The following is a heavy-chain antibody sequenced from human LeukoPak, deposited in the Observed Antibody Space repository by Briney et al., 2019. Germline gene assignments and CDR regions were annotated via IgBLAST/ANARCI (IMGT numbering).Heavy chain of an antibody. J-gene: IGHJ6*03. CDR1: GGSIRGYY. Sequence: PSETLSLTCTVSGGSIRGYYWSWVRQPPGKGLEWIAYIYYSGSTNYNPSLKSRVTISLDTSKNHFSLKLSSVTAADTAVYYCAVGATHYCVDVWGKGTTVTVSS. V-gene: IGHV4-59*08. D-gene: IGHD3-16*01. CDR2: IYYSGST. CDR3: AVGATHYCVDV.